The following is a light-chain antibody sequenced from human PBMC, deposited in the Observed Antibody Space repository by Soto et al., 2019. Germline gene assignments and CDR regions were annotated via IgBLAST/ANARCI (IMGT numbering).Light chain of an antibody. J-gene: IGKJ5*01. V-gene: IGKV3-20*01. CDR2: GAS. CDR1: QSVSSSY. Sequence: EIVLTQSPGTLSLSPGEGATLSCRASQSVSSSYIAWYQQSPGQTPSLLIYGASTRATGIPDRFSGSGSGTHFTLTISRLEPGDFAVYYCQHFGGTTFTFGQGTRLEI. CDR3: QHFGGTTFT.